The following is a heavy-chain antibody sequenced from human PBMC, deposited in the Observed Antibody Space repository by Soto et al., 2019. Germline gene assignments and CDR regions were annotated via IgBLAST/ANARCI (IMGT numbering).Heavy chain of an antibody. CDR2: ISGSGGST. D-gene: IGHD1-1*01. CDR3: AKEPPTGTTNY. V-gene: IGHV3-23*01. Sequence: PGGSLRLSCAASGFTFTRYSMNWVRQAPGKGLEWVSAISGSGGSTYYADTVKGRFTISRDNSKNTLYLQMNSLRAEDTAVYYCAKEPPTGTTNYWGQGTLVTVSS. CDR1: GFTFTRYS. J-gene: IGHJ4*02.